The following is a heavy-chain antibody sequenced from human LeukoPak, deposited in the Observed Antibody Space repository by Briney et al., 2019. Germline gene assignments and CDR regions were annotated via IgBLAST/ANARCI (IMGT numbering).Heavy chain of an antibody. D-gene: IGHD6-19*01. J-gene: IGHJ4*02. V-gene: IGHV4-4*02. CDR1: GGSISSSNW. CDR2: IYHSGST. CDR3: ARAPAVAGTSYYFDY. Sequence: PSGTLSLTCAVSGGSISSSNWWSWVRQPPGKGLEWLGEIYHSGSTNYNPSLKSRVTISVDKSKNQFSLKLSSVTAADTAVYYCARAPAVAGTSYYFDYWGQGTLVTVSS.